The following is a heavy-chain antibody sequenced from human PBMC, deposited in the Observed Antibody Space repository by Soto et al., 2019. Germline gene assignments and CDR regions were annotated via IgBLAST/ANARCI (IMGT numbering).Heavy chain of an antibody. V-gene: IGHV1-69*06. CDR1: GGTFSSYA. D-gene: IGHD3-22*01. Sequence: QVQLVQSGAEVKKPGSSVKVSCKASGGTFSSYAISWVRQDPGHGLEWMGGIIPIFGTANYAQKFQGRVTITANKSTSTAYMELSSLRSEDTAVYYWASPGGDSSGWGYFQHWGQGTLVTVSS. J-gene: IGHJ1*01. CDR2: IIPIFGTA. CDR3: ASPGGDSSGWGYFQH.